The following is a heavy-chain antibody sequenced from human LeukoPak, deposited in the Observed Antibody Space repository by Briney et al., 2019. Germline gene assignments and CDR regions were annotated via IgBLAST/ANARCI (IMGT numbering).Heavy chain of an antibody. D-gene: IGHD5-18*01. CDR3: AGQLWSGYYFDY. V-gene: IGHV1-24*01. J-gene: IGHJ4*02. CDR2: FDPEDGET. CDR1: GYTLTELS. Sequence: GASVKVFCKVSGYTLTELSMHWVRQAPGKGLEWMGGFDPEDGETIYAQKFQGRVTMTEDTSTDTAYMELSSLRSEDTAVYYCAGQLWSGYYFDYWGQGTLVTVSS.